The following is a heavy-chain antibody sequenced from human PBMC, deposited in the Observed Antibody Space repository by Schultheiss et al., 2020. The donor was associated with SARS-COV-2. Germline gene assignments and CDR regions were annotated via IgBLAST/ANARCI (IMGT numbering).Heavy chain of an antibody. D-gene: IGHD6-6*01. CDR3: ARIEYSSPRGWFDP. Sequence: KISCKASGGTFSSYAISWVRQAPGQGLEWMGGIIPIFGTANYAQKFQGRVTITADESTSTAYMELSSLRSEDTAVYYCARIEYSSPRGWFDPWGQGTLVTVSS. CDR2: IIPIFGTA. J-gene: IGHJ5*02. CDR1: GGTFSSYA. V-gene: IGHV1-69*01.